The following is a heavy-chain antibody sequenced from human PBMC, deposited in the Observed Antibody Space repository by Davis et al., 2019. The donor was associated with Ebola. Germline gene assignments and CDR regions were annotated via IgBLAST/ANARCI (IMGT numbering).Heavy chain of an antibody. CDR2: ITGAGDRT. D-gene: IGHD6-13*01. V-gene: IGHV3-43*02. CDR1: GFPSSSYA. CDR3: ARGPMPSWYADFYKYGMDV. Sequence: PGGSLRPSCAPPGFPSSSYALYWVRQRTGKGLEWVPLITGAGDRTYYADSLKGRFTISRDNSREALYLQINSLRSEDTALYFCARGPMPSWYADFYKYGMDVWGQGTTVTASS. J-gene: IGHJ6*02.